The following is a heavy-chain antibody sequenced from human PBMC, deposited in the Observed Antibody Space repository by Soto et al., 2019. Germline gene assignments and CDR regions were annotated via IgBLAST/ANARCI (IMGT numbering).Heavy chain of an antibody. Sequence: EVQLVESGGGLVKPGGSLRLSCAASGFTFSSYSMNWVRQAPGKGLEWVSSISSSSSYIYSADSVKGRFTISRDNAMNSLDLQMNSLRAEDTAVYYCARDEFCSGGSCCLPDYWGQGTLVPVSS. J-gene: IGHJ4*02. CDR1: GFTFSSYS. CDR2: ISSSSSYI. V-gene: IGHV3-21*01. CDR3: ARDEFCSGGSCCLPDY. D-gene: IGHD2-15*01.